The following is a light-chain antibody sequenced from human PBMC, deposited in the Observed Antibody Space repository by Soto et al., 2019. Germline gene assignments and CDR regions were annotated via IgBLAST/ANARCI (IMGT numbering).Light chain of an antibody. CDR3: QHYGNSLWT. J-gene: IGKJ1*01. V-gene: IGKV1-5*01. CDR2: DAS. CDR1: QSISSW. Sequence: HLTRAPSSQSVAVGDRGTITKRASQSISSWLAWYQQKPGKAPKLLIYDASSLESGVPSRFSGSGSGTEITLTIYSLEPQDCEVYYCQHYGNSLWTLGHGTKVDIK.